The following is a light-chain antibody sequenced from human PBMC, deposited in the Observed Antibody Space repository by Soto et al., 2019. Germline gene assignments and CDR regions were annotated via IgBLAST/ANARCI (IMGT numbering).Light chain of an antibody. CDR3: QQYKVWPT. J-gene: IGKJ1*01. V-gene: IGKV3-15*01. CDR1: QSVSSSY. Sequence: EIVLTQSPGTLSLSPGERTTLSCRASQSVSSSYLAWYQQNPGQAPRLLTEGASTRATGIRARFSGSGSGTEFTLTISRLPSEDCAVYFCQQYKVWPTFGQGTKV. CDR2: GAS.